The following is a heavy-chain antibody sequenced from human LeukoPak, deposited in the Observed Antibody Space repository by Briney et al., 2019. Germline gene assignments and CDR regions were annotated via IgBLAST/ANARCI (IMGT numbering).Heavy chain of an antibody. CDR3: AREPGFDSSGYLNWFDP. D-gene: IGHD3-22*01. CDR1: GGSISTYY. V-gene: IGHV4-59*01. Sequence: PSETLSLTCTVSGGSISTYYWSWIRQPPGKGLEWIACISYSGSTKYNPSLKSRVTISVDTSKNQLSLKLSSVTAADTAVYYCAREPGFDSSGYLNWFDPWGQGTLVTVSS. CDR2: ISYSGST. J-gene: IGHJ5*02.